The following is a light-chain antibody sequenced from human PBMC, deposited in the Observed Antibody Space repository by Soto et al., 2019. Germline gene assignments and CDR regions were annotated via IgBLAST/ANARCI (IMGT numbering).Light chain of an antibody. CDR3: QQYNTYSPTWT. J-gene: IGKJ1*01. Sequence: DIQMTQSPSTLSASVGDRVTITCRASKSISHWLAWYQQKPGKAPKLLIYDASSLEGGVPSRFSGSGSGTEFTLTISSLQRDDSATYYCQQYNTYSPTWTFGQGTKVDIK. V-gene: IGKV1-5*01. CDR1: KSISHW. CDR2: DAS.